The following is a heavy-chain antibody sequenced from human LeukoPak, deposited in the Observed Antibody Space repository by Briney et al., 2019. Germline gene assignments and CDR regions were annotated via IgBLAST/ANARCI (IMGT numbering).Heavy chain of an antibody. CDR1: GFTFSSYW. Sequence: GGSLRLSCAASGFTFSSYWMHWVRHAPGKGLVWVSRINSDGSSTSYADSVKGRFTISRDNAKNTPYLQMNSLRAEDTAVYYCARQGGGDPRYYYYYGMDVWGKGTTVTVSS. CDR3: ARQGGGDPRYYYYYGMDV. V-gene: IGHV3-74*01. J-gene: IGHJ6*04. CDR2: INSDGSST. D-gene: IGHD3-16*01.